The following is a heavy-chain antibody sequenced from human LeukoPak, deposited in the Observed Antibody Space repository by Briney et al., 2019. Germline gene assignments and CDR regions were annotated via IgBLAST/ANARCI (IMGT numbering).Heavy chain of an antibody. CDR2: ISPTGSTT. V-gene: IGHV3-74*01. CDR3: ARSDSGQIDY. J-gene: IGHJ4*02. CDR1: GFSFSGHW. D-gene: IGHD5-12*01. Sequence: GGSLGLSCTASGFSFSGHWMHWARQLPGKGLVWVSRISPTGSTTSYADSVKGRFTVSRDNAKNTLYLQMNSLRAEDTALYYCARSDSGQIDYWGQGTVVSVSS.